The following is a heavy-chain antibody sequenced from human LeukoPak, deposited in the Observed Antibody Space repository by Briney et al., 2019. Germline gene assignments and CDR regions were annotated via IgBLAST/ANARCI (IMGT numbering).Heavy chain of an antibody. CDR2: ISWNSGSI. CDR1: GFTFYDYA. CDR3: AKDGVEWIQPDYYYYYMDV. D-gene: IGHD5-18*01. V-gene: IGHV3-9*01. Sequence: PGGSLRLSCAASGFTFYDYAMHWVRHAPGKGLEWVSGISWNSGSIGYADSVKGRFTISRDNAKNSLYLQMNSLRAEDTALYYCAKDGVEWIQPDYYYYYMDVWGKGTTVTISS. J-gene: IGHJ6*03.